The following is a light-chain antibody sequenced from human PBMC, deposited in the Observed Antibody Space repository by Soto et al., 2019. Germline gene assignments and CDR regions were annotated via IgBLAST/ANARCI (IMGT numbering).Light chain of an antibody. J-gene: IGKJ4*01. CDR3: QQTRSYPST. CDR1: QSVSSN. V-gene: IGKV3-15*01. Sequence: EIVLTQSPATLSVSPGERATLSCRASQSVSSNLAWYQQKPGQAPRLLIYGASKRAVGLPARFSGGGSGTEFTLTISSLQAEDFATYYCQQTRSYPSTFGGGTKVDIK. CDR2: GAS.